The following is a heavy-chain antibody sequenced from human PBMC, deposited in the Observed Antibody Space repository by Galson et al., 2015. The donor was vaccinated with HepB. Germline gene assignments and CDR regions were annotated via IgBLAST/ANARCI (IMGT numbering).Heavy chain of an antibody. J-gene: IGHJ6*03. CDR1: GLTFNNAW. CDR3: ITDPTVTPFYSSYFYMDV. D-gene: IGHD4-11*01. CDR2: IKSKADGGTT. Sequence: LRLSCAASGLTFNNAWMSWVRQAPGKGLEWVGRIKSKADGGTTHYASPVKGRFTISRDDSKKTLYLQMNSLKTEDTAVYYCITDPTVTPFYSSYFYMDVWGKGTTVTVSS. V-gene: IGHV3-15*01.